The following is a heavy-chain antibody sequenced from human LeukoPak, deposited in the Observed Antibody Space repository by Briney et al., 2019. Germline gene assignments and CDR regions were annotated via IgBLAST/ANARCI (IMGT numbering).Heavy chain of an antibody. CDR1: GGSISSYY. CDR2: IYTSGST. D-gene: IGHD3-3*01. CDR3: ARETSPIFGVCFDI. V-gene: IGHV4-4*07. J-gene: IGHJ3*02. Sequence: PSETLSLTCTVSGGSISSYYWSWIRQPAGKGLEWIGRIYTSGSTNYNPSLKSRVTMSVDTSKNQFSLKLSSVTAADTAVYYCARETSPIFGVCFDIWGQGTMVTVSS.